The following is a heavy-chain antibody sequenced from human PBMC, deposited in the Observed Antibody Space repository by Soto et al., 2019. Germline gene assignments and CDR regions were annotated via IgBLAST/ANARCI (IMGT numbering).Heavy chain of an antibody. CDR1: GFTFSSYW. CDR2: INSDGSST. CDR3: ARASPGIPGGAQH. D-gene: IGHD3-10*01. Sequence: EVQLVESGGGLVQPGGSLRLSCAASGFTFSSYWMHWVRQAPGKGLVWVSRINSDGSSTSYADSVKGRFTISRDNAKNTLYLQMNSLSAEDTAVYYCARASPGIPGGAQHWGQGTLVTVSS. V-gene: IGHV3-74*01. J-gene: IGHJ1*01.